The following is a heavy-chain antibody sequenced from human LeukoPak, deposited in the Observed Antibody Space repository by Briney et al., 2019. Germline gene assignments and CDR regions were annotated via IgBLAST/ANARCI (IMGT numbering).Heavy chain of an antibody. J-gene: IGHJ4*02. V-gene: IGHV3-23*01. CDR1: GFTFSSYS. CDR3: AKAEMATFDY. Sequence: GGSLRLSCAASGFTFSSYSMNWVRQAPGKGLEWVSAISGSGGSTYYADSVKGRFTISRDNSKNTLYLQMNSLRAEDTAVYYCAKAEMATFDYWGQGTLVTVSS. CDR2: ISGSGGST. D-gene: IGHD5-24*01.